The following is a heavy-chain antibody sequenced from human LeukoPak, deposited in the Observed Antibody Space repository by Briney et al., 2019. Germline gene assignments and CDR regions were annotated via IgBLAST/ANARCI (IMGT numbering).Heavy chain of an antibody. J-gene: IGHJ4*02. CDR2: ITGSATRT. CDR3: AKVSSRITISGRLDY. D-gene: IGHD3-3*01. V-gene: IGHV3-23*01. CDR1: GFTFYNFA. Sequence: PGGSLRLSCAASGFTFYNFAMAWVRQAPGKGLEWVSAITGSATRTYYADSFKDRFTISRDYSKTTLFLQMDSLRAEDTALYYCAKVSSRITISGRLDYWGRGTLVTV.